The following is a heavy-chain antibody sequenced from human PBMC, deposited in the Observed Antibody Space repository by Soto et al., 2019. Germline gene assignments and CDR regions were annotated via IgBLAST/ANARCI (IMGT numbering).Heavy chain of an antibody. J-gene: IGHJ6*02. CDR3: AKASPPDYSNVYYYGMDV. Sequence: ASVKVSCKASGYTFTGYYMHWVRQAPGQGLEWMGWINPNSGGTNYAQKFQGWVTMTRDTLYLQMNSLRAEDTAVYYCAKASPPDYSNVYYYGMDVWGQGTTVTVSS. CDR2: INPNSGGT. V-gene: IGHV1-2*04. D-gene: IGHD4-4*01. CDR1: GYTFTGYY.